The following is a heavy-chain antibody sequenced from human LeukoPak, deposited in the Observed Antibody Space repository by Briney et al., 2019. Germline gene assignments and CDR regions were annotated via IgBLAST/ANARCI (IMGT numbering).Heavy chain of an antibody. J-gene: IGHJ3*02. V-gene: IGHV1-69*05. CDR2: IXXIFGTA. Sequence: VSXXXSGXXFSSYAXXXVRQAPGQGXXWMXGIXXIFGTANYAQKFQGRVTITTDESTSTAYMELRSLRSDDTAVYYCARDPLFYDYVWGSYRSDAFDIWGQGTMVTVSS. CDR1: GXXFSSYA. D-gene: IGHD3-16*02. CDR3: ARDPLFYDYVWGSYRSDAFDI.